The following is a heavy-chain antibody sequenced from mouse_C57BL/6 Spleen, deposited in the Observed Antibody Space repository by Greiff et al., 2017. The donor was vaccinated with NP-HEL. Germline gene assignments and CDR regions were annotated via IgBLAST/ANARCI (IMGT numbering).Heavy chain of an antibody. V-gene: IGHV2-2*01. Sequence: QVQLKESGPGLVQPSQSLSITCTVSGFSLTSYGVHWVRQSPGKGLEWLGVIWSGGSTDYNAAFISRLSISKDNSKSQVFFKMNSLQADDTAIYYCAPPYYAMDYWVQGTAVTVSS. CDR2: IWSGGST. CDR1: GFSLTSYG. J-gene: IGHJ4*01. CDR3: APPYYAMDY.